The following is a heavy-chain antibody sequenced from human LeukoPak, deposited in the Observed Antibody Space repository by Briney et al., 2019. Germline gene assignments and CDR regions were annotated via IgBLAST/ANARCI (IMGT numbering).Heavy chain of an antibody. V-gene: IGHV4-59*02. J-gene: IGHJ3*02. D-gene: IGHD7-27*01. CDR3: ARITGDIDARNDGAFDI. CDR2: IYYSGST. Sequence: SETLSLTCTISGGSVSDYYWSWIRQPPGKGLEWIGYIYYSGSTNYNPSLKSRVTISVDTSKNQFSLKLSSVTAADTAVYYCARITGDIDARNDGAFDIWGQGTMVTVSS. CDR1: GGSVSDYY.